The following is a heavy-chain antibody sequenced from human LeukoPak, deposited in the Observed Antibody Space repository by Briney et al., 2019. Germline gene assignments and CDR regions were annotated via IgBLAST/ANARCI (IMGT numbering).Heavy chain of an antibody. CDR1: GFTFSTYS. Sequence: GGSLRLSCAASGFTFSTYSMNWVRQAPGKGLEWVSYISSSSSTIYYADSVKGRFTISRDNAKNSLYLQMNSLRAEDTAAYYCAKDLYDSYGSRYDYWGQGTLVTVSS. CDR3: AKDLYDSYGSRYDY. CDR2: ISSSSSTI. J-gene: IGHJ4*02. V-gene: IGHV3-48*01. D-gene: IGHD5-18*01.